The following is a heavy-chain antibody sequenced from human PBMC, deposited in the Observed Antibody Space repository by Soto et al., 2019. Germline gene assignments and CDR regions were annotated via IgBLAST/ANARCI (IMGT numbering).Heavy chain of an antibody. V-gene: IGHV4-39*01. CDR2: IYYSGST. J-gene: IGHJ4*02. CDR1: GGSSISSRSY. D-gene: IGHD1-26*01. Sequence: ASEILSVTYSVVGGSSISSRSYWGIKRKPPGKGLECIGSIYYSGSTYYSPSLKSRVTISVDTSKNQFSLKLSSVTAADTAVYYCARRGLVGATTFDYWGQGTLVTVSS. CDR3: ARRGLVGATTFDY.